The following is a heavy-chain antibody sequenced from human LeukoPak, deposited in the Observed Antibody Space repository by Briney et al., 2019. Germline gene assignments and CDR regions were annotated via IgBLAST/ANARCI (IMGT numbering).Heavy chain of an antibody. J-gene: IGHJ6*02. CDR3: ARGGHWAKDYYYGMDV. V-gene: IGHV3-30-3*01. D-gene: IGHD3-16*01. CDR1: GFTFSSYA. CDR2: ISYDESNK. Sequence: PGRSLRLSCAASGFTFSSYAMYWVRQAPGKGLEWVSVISYDESNKYYSDSVKGRFTISRDNSKNTLYMQMNSLRAVDTAVYYCARGGHWAKDYYYGMDVWGQGTTVTVSS.